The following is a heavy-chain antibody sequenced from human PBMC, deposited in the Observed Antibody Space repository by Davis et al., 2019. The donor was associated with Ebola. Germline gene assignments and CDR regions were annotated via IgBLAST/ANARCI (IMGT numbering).Heavy chain of an antibody. Sequence: ASVKVSCKPSGHTFTSNGITWVRQAPGQGLEWMGWINPNSGGTNYAKKFQGRVTMTRDTSTSTAYMELSRLRSDDTAVYYCARDRPSYDFWACDYWGQGTLVTVSS. CDR1: GHTFTSNG. CDR2: INPNSGGT. V-gene: IGHV1-2*02. D-gene: IGHD3-3*01. J-gene: IGHJ4*02. CDR3: ARDRPSYDFWACDY.